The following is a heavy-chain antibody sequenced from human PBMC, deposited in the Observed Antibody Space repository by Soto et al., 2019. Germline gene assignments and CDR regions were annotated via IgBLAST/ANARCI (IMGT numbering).Heavy chain of an antibody. CDR2: IYYIGST. CDR1: GGSISSYY. Sequence: QVQLQESGPGLVKPSETLSLTCTVSGGSISSYYWSWIRQPPGKGLEWIGYIYYIGSTNYNPSLKSRVTISVYTSKTQFSLKLSSVTAADTSVYYCARLALSSSEYYYYYYYMDVWCKGTTVTVSS. V-gene: IGHV4-59*08. D-gene: IGHD6-13*01. CDR3: ARLALSSSEYYYYYYYMDV. J-gene: IGHJ6*03.